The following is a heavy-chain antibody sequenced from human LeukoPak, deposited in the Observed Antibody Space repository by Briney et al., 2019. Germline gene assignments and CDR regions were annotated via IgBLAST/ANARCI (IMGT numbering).Heavy chain of an antibody. J-gene: IGHJ4*02. Sequence: GGSLRLSCAASGFTFRNYGMHWVRQAPGKGLEWVAVIWYDGSQKYYADSAKGRFTISRDNSKNTLYLQMDSLRGEDTAVYYCARQGASWELSYWGQGTLVTVSS. CDR1: GFTFRNYG. V-gene: IGHV3-33*08. D-gene: IGHD3-16*02. CDR3: ARQGASWELSY. CDR2: IWYDGSQK.